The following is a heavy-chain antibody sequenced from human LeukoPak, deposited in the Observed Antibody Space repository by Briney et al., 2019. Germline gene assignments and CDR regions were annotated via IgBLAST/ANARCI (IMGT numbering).Heavy chain of an antibody. J-gene: IGHJ6*03. D-gene: IGHD3-22*01. V-gene: IGHV3-53*01. CDR1: GFTVRNNY. CDR3: ARALGSGYPNYYYYYMDV. CDR2: IYSGGST. Sequence: QTGGSLRLSCAASGFTVRNNYMSWVRQAPGKGLEWVSVIYSGGSTYYADSVKGRFTISRGNSKNTLYLQMNSLRAEDTAVYYCARALGSGYPNYYYYYMDVWGKGTTVTVSS.